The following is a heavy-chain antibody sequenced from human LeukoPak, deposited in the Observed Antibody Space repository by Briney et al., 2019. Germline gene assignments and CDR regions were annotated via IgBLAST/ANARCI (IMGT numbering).Heavy chain of an antibody. CDR3: ARRPRPLQGYCSGGSCYSYHWFDP. CDR1: GYTFTGYY. CDR2: INPNSGGT. D-gene: IGHD2-15*01. V-gene: IGHV1-2*02. Sequence: ASVKVSCKASGYTFTGYYMHWVRQAPGQGLEWMGWINPNSGGTNYAQKFQGRVTMTRDTSISTAYMELSRLRSDDTAVYYCARRPRPLQGYCSGGSCYSYHWFDPWGQGTLVTVSS. J-gene: IGHJ5*02.